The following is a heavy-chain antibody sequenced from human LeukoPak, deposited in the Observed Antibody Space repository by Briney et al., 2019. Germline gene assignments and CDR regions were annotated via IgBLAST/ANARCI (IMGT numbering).Heavy chain of an antibody. Sequence: ASETLSLTCTVSGGSISSYYWSWIRQPPGKGLEWIGYIYYSGSTNYNPSLKSRVTISVDTSKNQFSLKLSSVTAADTAVYYCARGRAWYMDYWGQGTLVTVSS. V-gene: IGHV4-59*01. D-gene: IGHD6-19*01. J-gene: IGHJ4*02. CDR3: ARGRAWYMDY. CDR1: GGSISSYY. CDR2: IYYSGST.